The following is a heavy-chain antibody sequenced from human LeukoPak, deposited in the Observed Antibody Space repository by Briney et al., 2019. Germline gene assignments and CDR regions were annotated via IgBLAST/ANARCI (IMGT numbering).Heavy chain of an antibody. J-gene: IGHJ6*03. V-gene: IGHV3-21*01. CDR1: GFTFSSYS. CDR3: AREENSSGWLATFYYYYYMDV. CDR2: ISSSSSYI. D-gene: IGHD6-19*01. Sequence: PGGSLRLSCAASGFTFSSYSMNWVRQAPGKGLEWVSSISSSSSYIYYADSVKGRFTISRVNAKNSLYLQMNSLRAEDTAVYYCAREENSSGWLATFYYYYYMDVWGKGTTVTVSS.